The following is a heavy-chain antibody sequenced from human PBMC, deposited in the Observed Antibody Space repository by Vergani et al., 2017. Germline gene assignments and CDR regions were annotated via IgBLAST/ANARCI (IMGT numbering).Heavy chain of an antibody. CDR3: VYRKTECGTTGCFYPFYYYYYMDV. CDR1: GFSLNTRGVS. Sequence: QLTFKESGPTLVKPTQTLTLTCTFSGFSLNTRGVSVAWIRQPPGKALDWLALIYWNDDQHYSPSLNNRVTITKDTSKNQVVLTMTNMDYVDTGTYYCVYRKTECGTTGCFYPFYYYYYMDVWGKGTTVTVSS. D-gene: IGHD1-7*01. J-gene: IGHJ6*03. CDR2: IYWNDDQ. V-gene: IGHV2-5*04.